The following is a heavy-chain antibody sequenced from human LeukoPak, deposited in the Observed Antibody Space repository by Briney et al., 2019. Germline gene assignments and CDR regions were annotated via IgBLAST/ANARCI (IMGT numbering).Heavy chain of an antibody. D-gene: IGHD3-3*01. V-gene: IGHV4-30-2*01. CDR1: GGSISSGGYY. CDR3: AREFWSGYSTQAYYMDV. Sequence: PSETLSLTCTVSGGSISSGGYYWSWIRQPPGKGLEWIGYIYHSGSTYYNPSLKSRVTISVDRSKNQFSLKLSSVTAADTAVYYCAREFWSGYSTQAYYMDVWGKGTTVTVSS. CDR2: IYHSGST. J-gene: IGHJ6*03.